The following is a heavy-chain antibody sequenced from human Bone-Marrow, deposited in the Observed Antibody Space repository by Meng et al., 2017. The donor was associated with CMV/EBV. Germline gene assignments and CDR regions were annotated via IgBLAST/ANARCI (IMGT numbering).Heavy chain of an antibody. J-gene: IGHJ4*02. Sequence: GESLKISCAVSGVSVSTNHFNWVRQASGKGLEWVSITYSDGTTQYADSVKGRFTVSRDKSENTLYLHMKSLRGNDTAIYYCAMSDSGGRSFESWGQGTLFTVSS. V-gene: IGHV3-53*01. CDR1: GVSVSTNH. CDR2: TYSDGTT. D-gene: IGHD3-10*01. CDR3: AMSDSGGRSFES.